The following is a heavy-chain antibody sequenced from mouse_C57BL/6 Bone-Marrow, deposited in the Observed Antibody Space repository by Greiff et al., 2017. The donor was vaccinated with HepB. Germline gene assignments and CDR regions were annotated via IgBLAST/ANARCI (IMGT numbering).Heavy chain of an antibody. CDR1: GYSFTGYY. Sequence: DVQLQESGPELVKPGASVKISCKASGYSFTGYYMNWVKQSPEKSLEWIGEINPSTGGTTYNQKFKAKATLTVDKSSSTAYMQLKSLTSEDSAVYYCAREGTWFAYWGQGTLVTVSA. J-gene: IGHJ3*01. V-gene: IGHV1-42*01. CDR2: INPSTGGT. CDR3: AREGTWFAY.